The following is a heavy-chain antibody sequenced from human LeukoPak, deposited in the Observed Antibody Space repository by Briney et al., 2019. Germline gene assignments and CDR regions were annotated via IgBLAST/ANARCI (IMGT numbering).Heavy chain of an antibody. V-gene: IGHV1-18*01. CDR1: GYTFISCG. CDR2: ISGDNGNT. Sequence: ASVKVSCKASGYTFISCGISWARQAPGQGLEWMGWISGDNGNTNYAQKLQGRVTMTTDTSTSSAYMELRSLRSDDTAVYYCARAGAAVTTHFDLWGQGTLVTVSS. J-gene: IGHJ4*02. D-gene: IGHD4-17*01. CDR3: ARAGAAVTTHFDL.